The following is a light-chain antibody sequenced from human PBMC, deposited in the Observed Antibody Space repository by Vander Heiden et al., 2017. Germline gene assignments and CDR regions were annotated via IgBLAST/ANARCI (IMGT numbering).Light chain of an antibody. CDR3: QQYNNGPPLT. Sequence: EIVMTQSPATLSVSPGERATLSCRASQSVSSNLAWYQQKPGQAPRLLIYGASTRATGIPARFSGSGSGTEFTLTISSLQSEDFAVYYCQQYNNGPPLTFGQGTKVEIK. V-gene: IGKV3-15*01. CDR1: QSVSSN. CDR2: GAS. J-gene: IGKJ1*01.